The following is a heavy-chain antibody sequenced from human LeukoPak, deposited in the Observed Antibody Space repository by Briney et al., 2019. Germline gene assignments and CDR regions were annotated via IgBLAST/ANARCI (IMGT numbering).Heavy chain of an antibody. D-gene: IGHD6-13*01. V-gene: IGHV4-59*12. CDR1: GGSISSYY. J-gene: IGHJ3*02. Sequence: SETLSLTCTVSGGSISSYYWSWIRQPPGKGLEWIGEIYHSGSTNYNPSLKSRVTISVDKSKNQFSLKLSSVTAADTAVYYCARAYSSSWYSAFDIWGQGTMVTVSS. CDR2: IYHSGST. CDR3: ARAYSSSWYSAFDI.